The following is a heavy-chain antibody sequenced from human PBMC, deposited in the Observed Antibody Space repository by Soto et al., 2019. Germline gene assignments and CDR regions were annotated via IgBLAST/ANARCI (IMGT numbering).Heavy chain of an antibody. D-gene: IGHD2-15*01. CDR2: IYYSGST. V-gene: IGHV4-61*01. J-gene: IGHJ4*02. CDR1: GVSVSSGSYY. CDR3: ARVRGGYCSGGSCSSLDY. Sequence: QVQLQESGPGLVKPSETLSLTCTVSGVSVSSGSYYWSWIRQPPGKGLEWIGYIYYSGSTNYNPPLKSRVTISVDTSKNQFSLKLSSVTAADTAVYYCARVRGGYCSGGSCSSLDYWGQGTLVTVSS.